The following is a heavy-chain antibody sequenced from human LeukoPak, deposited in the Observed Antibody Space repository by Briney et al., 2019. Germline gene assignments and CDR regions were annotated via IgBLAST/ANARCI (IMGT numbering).Heavy chain of an antibody. D-gene: IGHD3-10*01. V-gene: IGHV4-34*01. CDR1: GGSFSGYY. CDR2: INHSGST. CDR3: ARSITMVRGVIIYYYYGMDV. Sequence: SETLSLTCAVYGGSFSGYYWSWIHKPPGKGLEWIGEINHSGSTNYNPSLKSRVTISVETSKNQFSLKLSSVTAADMAVYYCARSITMVRGVIIYYYYGMDVWGQGTTVTVSS. J-gene: IGHJ6*02.